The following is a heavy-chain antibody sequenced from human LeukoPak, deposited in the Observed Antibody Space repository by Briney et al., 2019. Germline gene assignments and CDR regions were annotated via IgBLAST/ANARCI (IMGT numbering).Heavy chain of an antibody. CDR2: VHYSGTT. V-gene: IGHV4-59*01. D-gene: IGHD3-16*01. J-gene: IGHJ4*02. Sequence: PSETLSLTCSVSGGSISSYHWSWIRQPPGKGLEWIGYVHYSGTTNNNPSLKSRVTMSLDTSNHHFSLNLTSVTAADTALYYCATYVWARHFDYWGQGVLVTVSS. CDR1: GGSISSYH. CDR3: ATYVWARHFDY.